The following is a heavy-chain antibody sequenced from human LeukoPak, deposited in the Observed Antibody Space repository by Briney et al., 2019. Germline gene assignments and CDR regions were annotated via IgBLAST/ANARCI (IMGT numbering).Heavy chain of an antibody. V-gene: IGHV1-69*04. D-gene: IGHD3-10*01. J-gene: IGHJ6*02. CDR1: GGTFSSYA. Sequence: ASVKVSCKASGGTFSSYAISWVRQAPGQGLEWMGRIIPILGIANYAQKFRGRVTITADKSTSTAYMELSSLRSEDTAVYYCARYGSGSDVWGQGTTVTVSS. CDR3: ARYGSGSDV. CDR2: IIPILGIA.